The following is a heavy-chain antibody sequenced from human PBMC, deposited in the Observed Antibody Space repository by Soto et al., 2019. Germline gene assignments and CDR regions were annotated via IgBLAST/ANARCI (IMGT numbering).Heavy chain of an antibody. V-gene: IGHV3-30*03. Sequence: QVQLVESGGGVVQPGRSLRLSCAASGFNFSAYGMHWVRQAPGTGLELVALLSFDASKKYYADSVQGRFTISRDTSRNTLYLQMNSLRVEDTAVYYCRVGVADWGQGTRVTVSS. D-gene: IGHD1-26*01. J-gene: IGHJ4*02. CDR3: RVGVAD. CDR1: GFNFSAYG. CDR2: LSFDASKK.